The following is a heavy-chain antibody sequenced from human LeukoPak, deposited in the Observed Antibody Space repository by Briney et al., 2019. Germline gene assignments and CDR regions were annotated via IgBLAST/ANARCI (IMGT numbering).Heavy chain of an antibody. CDR1: GGSISSSNW. D-gene: IGHD3-10*01. Sequence: PSGTLSPTCAVSGGSISSSNWWSWVRQPPGKGLEWIGEIYHSGSTNYNPSLKRRVTISVDKSKNQFSLKLSSVTAADTAVYYCARTAMVRGLVFDYWGQGTLVTVSS. CDR3: ARTAMVRGLVFDY. V-gene: IGHV4-4*02. CDR2: IYHSGST. J-gene: IGHJ4*02.